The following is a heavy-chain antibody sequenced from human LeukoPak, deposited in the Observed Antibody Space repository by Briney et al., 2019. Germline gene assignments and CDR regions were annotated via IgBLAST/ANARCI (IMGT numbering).Heavy chain of an antibody. D-gene: IGHD3-16*01. CDR3: ARDGDFSPYMTGGAFDI. Sequence: SETLSLTCTVSGGSISSSSYYWGWIRQPPGKGLEWMGSIYYSGSTYYSPSLKSRVTISVDTSKNQFSLKLSSVTAADTAVYYCARDGDFSPYMTGGAFDIWGQGTMVTVSS. J-gene: IGHJ3*02. V-gene: IGHV4-39*07. CDR1: GGSISSSSYY. CDR2: IYYSGST.